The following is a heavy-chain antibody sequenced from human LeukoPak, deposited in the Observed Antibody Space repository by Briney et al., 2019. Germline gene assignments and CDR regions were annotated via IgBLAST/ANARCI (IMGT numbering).Heavy chain of an antibody. CDR2: IYYSGRT. V-gene: IGHV4-61*05. J-gene: IGHJ4*02. CDR3: ARTKGLTAVFEY. Sequence: SETLSLTCTVSGGSISSSSYYWGWIRQPPGKGLEWIGYIYYSGRTNYNPSLKSRLTISVDTTKNQFSLKLSSVTAADSAVYYCARTKGLTAVFEYWGQGTLVTVSS. D-gene: IGHD2-8*01. CDR1: GGSISSSSYY.